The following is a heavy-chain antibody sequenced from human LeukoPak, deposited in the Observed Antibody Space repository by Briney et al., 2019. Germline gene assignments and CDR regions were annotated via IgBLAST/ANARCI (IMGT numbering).Heavy chain of an antibody. J-gene: IGHJ6*02. Sequence: GGSLRLSCAASGFTVSSNCMNWVRQAPGKGLEWVSVIYSGGTTYYADSVKGRFTISRDNSKKTVYLQMNSLRADDTAVYYCARDPGAYDSSGYSLGYYYGMNVWGQGTTVSVSS. V-gene: IGHV3-66*01. CDR2: IYSGGTT. CDR3: ARDPGAYDSSGYSLGYYYGMNV. CDR1: GFTVSSNC. D-gene: IGHD3-22*01.